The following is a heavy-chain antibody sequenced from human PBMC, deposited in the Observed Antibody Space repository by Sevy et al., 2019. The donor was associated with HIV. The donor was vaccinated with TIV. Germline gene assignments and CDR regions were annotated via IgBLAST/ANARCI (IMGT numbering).Heavy chain of an antibody. V-gene: IGHV7-4-1*01. Sequence: ASMKVCWKGSGYTFTNNGLIWVRHAPGHGLEYMGRINTNSVNPTFAPGFAGRFVFSLDTSVSTAFLQIDSLKAEDTALYYCARAHYNYFDTWGQGSLVTVSS. CDR2: INTNSVNP. J-gene: IGHJ4*02. CDR3: ARAHYNYFDT. D-gene: IGHD3-9*01. CDR1: GYTFTNNG.